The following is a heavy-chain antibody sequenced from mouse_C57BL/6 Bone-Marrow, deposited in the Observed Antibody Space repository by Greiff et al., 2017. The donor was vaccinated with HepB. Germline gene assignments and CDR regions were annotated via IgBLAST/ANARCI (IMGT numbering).Heavy chain of an antibody. J-gene: IGHJ2*01. Sequence: VQLQQSGAELARPGASVKMSCKASGYTFTSYTMHWVKQRPGQGLEWIGYINPSSGYTKYNQKFKDKATLTADKSSSTAYMQLSSLTSEDSAVYYCPRFDYLYYFDYWGQGTTLTVSS. V-gene: IGHV1-4*01. D-gene: IGHD2-4*01. CDR2: INPSSGYT. CDR1: GYTFTSYT. CDR3: PRFDYLYYFDY.